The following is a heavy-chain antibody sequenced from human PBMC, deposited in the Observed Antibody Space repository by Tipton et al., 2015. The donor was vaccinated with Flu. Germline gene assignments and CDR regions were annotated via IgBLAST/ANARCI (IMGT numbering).Heavy chain of an antibody. Sequence: TLSLTCTVSGDSISRFYWSWIRQPPGKGLEWIGYSGSTNYNPSLKNRVTISLDTSKNQFSLQLKSVTASDTAVYYCARGSGSGTYMIFDYWGQGTLVTVSS. CDR1: GDSISRFY. CDR3: ARGSGSGTYMIFDY. CDR2: SGST. D-gene: IGHD3-10*01. V-gene: IGHV4-59*08. J-gene: IGHJ4*02.